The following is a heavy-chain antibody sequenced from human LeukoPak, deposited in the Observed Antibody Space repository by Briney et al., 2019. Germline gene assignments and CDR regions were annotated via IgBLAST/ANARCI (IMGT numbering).Heavy chain of an antibody. CDR1: GFTFSSYG. D-gene: IGHD3-10*01. Sequence: GGSLRLSCAASGFTFSSYGMHWVRQAPGKGLEWVAYISSTSSVIYYGDSVKGRFTISRDNAKNSLYLQMNSLRAEDTAVYYCARLLWFGERVKWGFDYWGQGTLVTVSS. V-gene: IGHV3-48*04. CDR2: ISSTSSVI. CDR3: ARLLWFGERVKWGFDY. J-gene: IGHJ4*02.